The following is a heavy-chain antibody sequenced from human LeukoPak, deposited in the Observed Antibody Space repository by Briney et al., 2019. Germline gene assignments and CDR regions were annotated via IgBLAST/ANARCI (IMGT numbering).Heavy chain of an antibody. V-gene: IGHV4-31*03. Sequence: SETLSLTCTVSGGSISSGGYYWSWIRQHPGKGLEWIGYIYYSGSTYYNPSLKSRVTISVDTSKNQFSLKLSSVTAADTAVYYCARAHYDFRLSPGTGCWFDPWGQGTLVTVSS. D-gene: IGHD3-3*01. CDR3: ARAHYDFRLSPGTGCWFDP. J-gene: IGHJ5*02. CDR2: IYYSGST. CDR1: GGSISSGGYY.